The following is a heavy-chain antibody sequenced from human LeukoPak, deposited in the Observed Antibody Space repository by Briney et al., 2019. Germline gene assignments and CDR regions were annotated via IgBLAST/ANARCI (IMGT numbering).Heavy chain of an antibody. Sequence: GASVKVSCKASGGTFSSYAISWVRQAPGQGLEWMGGIIPIFGTANYAQKFQGRVTITADKSTSTAYMELSSLRSDDTAVYYCARDAYCSSTSCYALKFDYWGQGTLVTVSS. J-gene: IGHJ4*02. V-gene: IGHV1-69*06. CDR2: IIPIFGTA. CDR3: ARDAYCSSTSCYALKFDY. CDR1: GGTFSSYA. D-gene: IGHD2-2*01.